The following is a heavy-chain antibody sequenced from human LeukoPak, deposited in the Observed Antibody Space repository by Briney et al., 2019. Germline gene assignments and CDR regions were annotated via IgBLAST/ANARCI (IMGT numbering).Heavy chain of an antibody. CDR3: ARELRRGNSIDY. CDR1: GDSFSSYY. V-gene: IGHV4-59*01. J-gene: IGHJ4*02. D-gene: IGHD3-10*01. Sequence: SETLSLTCTISGDSFSSYYWSWIRQPPGKGLEWIGYIYYSGTTNYNPSLRSRVTISIDTSKNQFSLKLSSVTAADTAVYYCARELRRGNSIDYWGQGTLVTVSS. CDR2: IYYSGTT.